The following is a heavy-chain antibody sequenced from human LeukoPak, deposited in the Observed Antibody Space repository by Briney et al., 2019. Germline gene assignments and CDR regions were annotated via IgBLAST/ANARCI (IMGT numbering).Heavy chain of an antibody. CDR2: IWNDGTNR. V-gene: IGHV3-33*06. D-gene: IGHD4-11*01. J-gene: IGHJ4*02. CDR3: AKDAQRGLDYSNSLEY. CDR1: GFTFSHYG. Sequence: GGSLRLSCAASGFTFSHYGTHWVRQAPGKGLEWVAVIWNDGTNRYYGDSVKGRFTISRDDSKNTVYLQMNGLRAGDTAVYYCAKDAQRGLDYSNSLEYWGQGTLVTVSS.